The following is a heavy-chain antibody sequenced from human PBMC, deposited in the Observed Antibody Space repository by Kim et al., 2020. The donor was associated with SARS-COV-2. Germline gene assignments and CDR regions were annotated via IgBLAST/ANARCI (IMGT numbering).Heavy chain of an antibody. CDR1: GYTFTSYG. J-gene: IGHJ4*02. CDR3: ARVFTTYYYDSSGYPFDY. V-gene: IGHV1-18*04. Sequence: ASVKVSCKASGYTFTSYGISWVRQAPGQGLEWMGWISAYNGNTNYAQKLQGRVTMTTDTSTSTAYMELRSLRSDDTAVYYCARVFTTYYYDSSGYPFDYWGQGTLVTVSS. D-gene: IGHD3-22*01. CDR2: ISAYNGNT.